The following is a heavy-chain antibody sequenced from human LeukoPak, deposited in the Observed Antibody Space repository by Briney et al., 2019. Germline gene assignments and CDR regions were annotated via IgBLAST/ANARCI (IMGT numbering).Heavy chain of an antibody. Sequence: GASVKVSCKASGYTFTSYGISWVRQAPGQGLEWMGWINPNSGGTNYAQKFQGRVTMTRDMSISTAYMELSRLRSDDTAVYYCARSPYDSSGYYNSPLFDYWGQGTLVTVSS. V-gene: IGHV1-2*02. J-gene: IGHJ4*02. D-gene: IGHD3-22*01. CDR3: ARSPYDSSGYYNSPLFDY. CDR2: INPNSGGT. CDR1: GYTFTSYG.